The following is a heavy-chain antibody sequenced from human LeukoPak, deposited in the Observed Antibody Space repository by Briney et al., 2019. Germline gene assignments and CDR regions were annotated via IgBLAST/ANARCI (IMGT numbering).Heavy chain of an antibody. J-gene: IGHJ4*02. CDR2: IWCDGSKK. D-gene: IGHD6-19*01. CDR1: GFTPSSYG. V-gene: IGHV3-33*01. Sequence: PGGSLRLSCSASGFTPSSYGMHWVRQAPGKGLEWVSVIWCDGSKKYYGDSVKGRFTSSRDNSQNTLYLQMDSLRAEDTAVYYCARDPRGIAVAGTAYYCGRGTLIIVSS. CDR3: ARDPRGIAVAGTAYY.